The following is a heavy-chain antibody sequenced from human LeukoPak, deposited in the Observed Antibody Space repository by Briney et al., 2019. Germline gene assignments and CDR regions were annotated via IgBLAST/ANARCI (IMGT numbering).Heavy chain of an antibody. D-gene: IGHD6-6*01. J-gene: IGHJ3*02. CDR1: GGSISSYY. V-gene: IGHV4-4*09. CDR2: IYTSGST. Sequence: SETLSLTCTVSGGSISSYYWSWIRQPPGKGLEWIGYIYTSGSTNYNPSLKSRVTISVDTSKNQFSLKLSSVTAADTAVYYCARSSIAARRSAFDIWGQGTMDTVSS. CDR3: ARSSIAARRSAFDI.